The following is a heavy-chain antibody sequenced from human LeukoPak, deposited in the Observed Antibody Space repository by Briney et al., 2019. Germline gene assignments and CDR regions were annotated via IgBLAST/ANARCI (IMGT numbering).Heavy chain of an antibody. CDR3: ARSYYYDTTFDY. CDR2: IFHDGRT. D-gene: IGHD3-10*01. Sequence: SETLSLTCTVSGGSITNFYWHWIRQSPGKGLEWIGYIFHDGRTFYLPSLKSRVTMSVATSKNRFSLRLTSVTAADTAIYYCARSYYYDTTFDYWGQGTLVTVSS. CDR1: GGSITNFY. V-gene: IGHV4-59*01. J-gene: IGHJ4*02.